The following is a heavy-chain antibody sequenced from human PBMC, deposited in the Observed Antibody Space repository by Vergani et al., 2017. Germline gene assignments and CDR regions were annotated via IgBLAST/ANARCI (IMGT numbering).Heavy chain of an antibody. CDR3: ANNQFTGSGPFDC. D-gene: IGHD3-10*01. CDR1: GVNYRSFA. CDR2: IVPIFEKT. J-gene: IGHJ4*02. V-gene: IGHV1-69*13. Sequence: QVHLLQSGAEVKKPGSSVKVSCKASGVNYRSFAISWVRLAPGQGLEWMGRIVPIFEKTDYAPRFQGRVTITADESTNIAYMQLTSLTSDDTAIYYCANNQFTGSGPFDCWGQGTLVTVSS.